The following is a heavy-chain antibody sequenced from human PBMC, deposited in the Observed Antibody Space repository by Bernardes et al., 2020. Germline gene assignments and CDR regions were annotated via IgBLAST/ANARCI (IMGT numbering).Heavy chain of an antibody. CDR3: AIQTVTTGYYYGMDV. V-gene: IGHV3-21*01. J-gene: IGHJ6*02. Sequence: GGSLRLSCAASGFTFSSYSMNWVRQAPGKGLEWVSSISSSSSYIYYADSVKGRFTISRDNAKNSLYLQMNSLRAEDTAVYYCAIQTVTTGYYYGMDVWGQGTTVTVSS. D-gene: IGHD4-17*01. CDR2: ISSSSSYI. CDR1: GFTFSSYS.